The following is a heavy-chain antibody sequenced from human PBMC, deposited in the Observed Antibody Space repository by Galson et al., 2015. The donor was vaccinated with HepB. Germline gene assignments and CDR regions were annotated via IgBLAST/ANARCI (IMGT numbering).Heavy chain of an antibody. D-gene: IGHD3-3*01. Sequence: SLRLSCADSAFTFRSYNLFWVRQAPGKGLEWLSFICGSSRFIFYADSVKGRFTISRDNAKNSVFLQMNSLRDEDTAVYYCARGNYTLGSSIWGQGTLVTVSS. V-gene: IGHV3-48*02. J-gene: IGHJ4*02. CDR3: ARGNYTLGSSI. CDR1: AFTFRSYN. CDR2: ICGSSRFI.